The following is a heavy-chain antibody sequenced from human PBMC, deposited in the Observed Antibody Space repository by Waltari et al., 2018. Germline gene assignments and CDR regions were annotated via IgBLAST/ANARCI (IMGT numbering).Heavy chain of an antibody. Sequence: QVQLVQSGAEVKKPGASVKVSCKASGYTFTGYYMHWVRQAPGQGLEWMGRINPNSGGTNYAQKFQGRVTMTRDTSISTAYMELSRLRSDDTAVYYCARDGIVVPAAKDGYYYYYMDVWGKGTTVTVSS. CDR3: ARDGIVVPAAKDGYYYYYMDV. J-gene: IGHJ6*03. V-gene: IGHV1-2*06. D-gene: IGHD2-2*01. CDR2: INPNSGGT. CDR1: GYTFTGYY.